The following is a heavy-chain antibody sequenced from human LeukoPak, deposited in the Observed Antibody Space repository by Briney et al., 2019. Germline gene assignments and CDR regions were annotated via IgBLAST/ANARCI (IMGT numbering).Heavy chain of an antibody. V-gene: IGHV4-39*07. CDR1: GGSISSSSYY. Sequence: SETLSLTCTVSGGSISSSSYYWGWIRQPPGKGLEWIGSIYYSGSTYYNPSLKSRVTISVDTSKNQFSLKLSSVTAADTAVYYCARTGSFDYWGQGTLVTVSS. CDR3: ARTGSFDY. D-gene: IGHD3-10*01. CDR2: IYYSGST. J-gene: IGHJ4*02.